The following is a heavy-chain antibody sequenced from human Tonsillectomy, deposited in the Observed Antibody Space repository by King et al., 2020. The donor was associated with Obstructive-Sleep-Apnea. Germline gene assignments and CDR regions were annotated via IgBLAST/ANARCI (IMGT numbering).Heavy chain of an antibody. Sequence: VQLVESGGGLVKPGGSLRLSCAASGFTFSSFSMNWVRQAPGKGLEWVSSISSSSSYIYYADSVKGRLTISRDNAKNSLYLQMNSLRAEDTAVYYCAGDTGYYGSGSYYSWGQGTLVTVSS. CDR3: AGDTGYYGSGSYYS. J-gene: IGHJ5*02. V-gene: IGHV3-21*01. D-gene: IGHD3-10*01. CDR1: GFTFSSFS. CDR2: ISSSSSYI.